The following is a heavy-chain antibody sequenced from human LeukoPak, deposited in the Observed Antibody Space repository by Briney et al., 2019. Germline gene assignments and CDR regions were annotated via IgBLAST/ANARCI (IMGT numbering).Heavy chain of an antibody. CDR3: ARHGGSSSSPKYYYYMDV. CDR1: GGSISSYY. J-gene: IGHJ6*03. CDR2: IYTSGGT. D-gene: IGHD6-6*01. Sequence: PSETLSLTCTVSGGSISSYYWSWIRQPPGKGLGWFGYIYTSGGTNYNPSLKSRVTISVDTSKNQFSLKLSSVTAADTAVYYCARHGGSSSSPKYYYYMDVWGKGTTVTVSS. V-gene: IGHV4-4*09.